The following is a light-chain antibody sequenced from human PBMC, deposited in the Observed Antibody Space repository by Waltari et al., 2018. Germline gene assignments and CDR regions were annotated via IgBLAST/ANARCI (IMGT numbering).Light chain of an antibody. CDR2: EVS. V-gene: IGKV2D-29*01. CDR1: QSPPHNDGETF. CDR3: MQSLQLPLS. Sequence: VMNQNPTPLSVNPGPPASISCKSNQSPPHNDGETFLYWYLQKPGQPPQLLIYEVSSRFSGVPDRFSGSGSETDFTLKISRVEPEDVGVYYCMQSLQLPLSFGGGTKVDI. J-gene: IGKJ4*01.